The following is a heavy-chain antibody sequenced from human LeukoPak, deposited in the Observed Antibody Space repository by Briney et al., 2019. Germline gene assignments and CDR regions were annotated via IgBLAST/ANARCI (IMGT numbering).Heavy chain of an antibody. CDR3: SRGSGWLSVY. CDR1: GFTSGVYI. J-gene: IGHJ4*02. CDR2: ISGGTT. Sequence: PGRSLRLSCTASGFTSGVYIMSWFRQAPGKGLGWIGFISGGTTEYAASVKGRFTISRDDSTSIAYLQMNSLTTEDTAVYYCSRGSGWLSVYWGQGTLVTVSS. V-gene: IGHV3-49*03. D-gene: IGHD6-19*01.